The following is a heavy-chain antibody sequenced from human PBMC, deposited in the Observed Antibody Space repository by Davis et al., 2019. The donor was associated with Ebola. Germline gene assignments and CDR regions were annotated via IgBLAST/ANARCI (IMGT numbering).Heavy chain of an antibody. CDR3: ARDNGYSYGKGAFDI. J-gene: IGHJ3*02. V-gene: IGHV3-21*01. CDR2: ISSSSSYI. Sequence: PGGSLRLSCAASGFTFSSYAMSWVRQAPGKGLEWVSSISSSSSYIYYADSVKGRFTISRDNARNSLYLQMNSLRAEDTAVYYCARDNGYSYGKGAFDIWGQGTMVTVSS. D-gene: IGHD5-18*01. CDR1: GFTFSSYA.